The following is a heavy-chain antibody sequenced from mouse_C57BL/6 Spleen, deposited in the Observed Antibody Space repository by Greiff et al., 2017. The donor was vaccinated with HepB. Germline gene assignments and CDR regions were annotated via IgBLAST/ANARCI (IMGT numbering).Heavy chain of an antibody. D-gene: IGHD2-4*01. Sequence: VQLQQSGAELVKPGASVKISCKASGYAFSSYWMNWVKQRPGKGLEWIGQIYPGDGDTNYNGKFKGKATLTADKSSSTAYMQLSSLTSEDSAVYFCARSDYDVRDAMDYWGQGTSVTVSS. CDR3: ARSDYDVRDAMDY. CDR1: GYAFSSYW. V-gene: IGHV1-80*01. J-gene: IGHJ4*01. CDR2: IYPGDGDT.